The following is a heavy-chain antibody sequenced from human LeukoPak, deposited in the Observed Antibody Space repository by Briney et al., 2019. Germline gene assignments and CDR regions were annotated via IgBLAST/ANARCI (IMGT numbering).Heavy chain of an antibody. Sequence: ASVKVSCKASGYTFTGYYMHWVRQAPGQGLEWMGWINPNSGGTNYAQKFQGRVTMTRDTSISTAYMELSRLRSDDTAVYYCARDLSHSPYYSYYMDVWGKGTTVTISS. D-gene: IGHD2/OR15-2a*01. CDR2: INPNSGGT. J-gene: IGHJ6*03. CDR1: GYTFTGYY. CDR3: ARDLSHSPYYSYYMDV. V-gene: IGHV1-2*02.